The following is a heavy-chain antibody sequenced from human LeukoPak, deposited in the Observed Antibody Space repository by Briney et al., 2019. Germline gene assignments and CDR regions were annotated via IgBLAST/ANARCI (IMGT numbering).Heavy chain of an antibody. D-gene: IGHD6-13*01. CDR1: GVSTSSSNSY. CDR3: ARHKISSSRFDY. J-gene: IGHJ4*02. V-gene: IGHV4-39*01. CDR2: INHSGST. Sequence: KPSETLSLTCTVSGVSTSSSNSYWGWIRQPPGKGLEWIGEINHSGSTNYNPSLKSRVTISVDTSKNQFSLKLSSVTAADTAVYYCARHKISSSRFDYWGQGTLVTVSS.